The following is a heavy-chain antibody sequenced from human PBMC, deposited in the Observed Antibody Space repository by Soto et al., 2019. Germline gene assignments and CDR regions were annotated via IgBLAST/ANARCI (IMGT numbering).Heavy chain of an antibody. V-gene: IGHV1-8*01. Sequence: GASVKVSCKASGYTFTSYDINWVRQATGQGLEWMGWMNPNSGNTGYAQKFQGRVTMTRNTSISTAYMELSSLRSEDTAVYYCARGRYSSSWYLHGGSYYYYYGMDVWGQGTTVTVSS. CDR1: GYTFTSYD. D-gene: IGHD6-13*01. CDR3: ARGRYSSSWYLHGGSYYYYYGMDV. J-gene: IGHJ6*02. CDR2: MNPNSGNT.